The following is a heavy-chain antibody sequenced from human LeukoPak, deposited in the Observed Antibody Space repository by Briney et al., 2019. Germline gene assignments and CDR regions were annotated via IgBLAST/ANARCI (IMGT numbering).Heavy chain of an antibody. V-gene: IGHV1-8*01. Sequence: ASVKVSCKASGYTFTSYDINWVRQATGQGLEWMGWMNPNSGNTGYAQKFQGRATMTRNTSISTAYMELSSLRSEDTAVYYCARGPLRSSWYNYYYYYYMDVWGKGTTVTVSS. J-gene: IGHJ6*03. CDR3: ARGPLRSSWYNYYYYYYMDV. CDR2: MNPNSGNT. CDR1: GYTFTSYD. D-gene: IGHD6-13*01.